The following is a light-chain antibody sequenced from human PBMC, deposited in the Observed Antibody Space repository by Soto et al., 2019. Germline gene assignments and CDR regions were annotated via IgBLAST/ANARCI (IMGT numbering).Light chain of an antibody. CDR1: QSVSSNY. V-gene: IGKV3-20*01. CDR3: QQYGSSPIT. Sequence: EIVLTQSPGTLSLSPVESATLSCRPRQSVSSNYLAGYQHKPGQAPRLLIYDASSRATGIPDRFSGSGSGTDFTLTISRLEPEDFAVYCCQQYGSSPITFGQGTRLEIK. J-gene: IGKJ5*01. CDR2: DAS.